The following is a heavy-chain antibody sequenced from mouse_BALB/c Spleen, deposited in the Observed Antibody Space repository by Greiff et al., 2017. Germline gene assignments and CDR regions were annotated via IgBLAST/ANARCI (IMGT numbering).Heavy chain of an antibody. D-gene: IGHD3-1*01. V-gene: IGHV5-9-3*01. CDR2: ISSGGSYT. CDR3: ARRGTGAWFAY. CDR1: GFTFSSYA. J-gene: IGHJ3*01. Sequence: EVQLVESGGGLVKPGGSLKLSCAASGFTFSSYAMSWVRQTPEKRLEWVATISSGGSYTYYPDSVKGRFTISRDNAKNTLYLQMSSRRSEDTAMYYCARRGTGAWFAYWGQGTLVTVSA.